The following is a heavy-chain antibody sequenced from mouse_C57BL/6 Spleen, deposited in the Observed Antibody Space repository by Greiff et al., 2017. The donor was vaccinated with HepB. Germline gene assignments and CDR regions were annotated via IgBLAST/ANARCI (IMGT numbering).Heavy chain of an antibody. D-gene: IGHD1-1*01. Sequence: QVQLQQSGAELVRPGASVTLSCKASGYTFNDYEMHWVKQTPVHGLEWIGAIDPETGGTAYNQKFKGKAILTADKSSSTAYMELRSLTSESSVVYYGTRRGSRWFAYWGQGTLVTVSA. CDR3: TRRGSRWFAY. V-gene: IGHV1-15*01. CDR2: IDPETGGT. CDR1: GYTFNDYE. J-gene: IGHJ3*01.